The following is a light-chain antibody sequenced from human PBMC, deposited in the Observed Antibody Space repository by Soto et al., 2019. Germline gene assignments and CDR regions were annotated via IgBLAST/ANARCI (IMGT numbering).Light chain of an antibody. CDR1: NNDIGDYNF. Sequence: QSVLTQPPSASGSPGQSVTISCTGTNNDIGDYNFVSWYQQHPGKAPKLMIYEVTKRPSGVPARFSGSKSGNAASLTVSGLQAEDEADYYCSSYGGNNNILFGGGTKVTVL. CDR3: SSYGGNNNIL. V-gene: IGLV2-8*01. J-gene: IGLJ2*01. CDR2: EVT.